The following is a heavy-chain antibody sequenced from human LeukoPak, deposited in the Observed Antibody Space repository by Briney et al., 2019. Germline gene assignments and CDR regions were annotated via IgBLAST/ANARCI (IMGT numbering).Heavy chain of an antibody. Sequence: ASVKVSCKASGYTSSSYGVSWVRQAPGQGLEWMGWISAYNGDTNYAQKLQGRVTMTTDTSMSTAYMELRSLRSDDTAMYYCARDYGFGPRAPGGYWGQGTLVTVSS. D-gene: IGHD3/OR15-3a*01. J-gene: IGHJ4*02. CDR2: ISAYNGDT. V-gene: IGHV1-18*01. CDR3: ARDYGFGPRAPGGY. CDR1: GYTSSSYG.